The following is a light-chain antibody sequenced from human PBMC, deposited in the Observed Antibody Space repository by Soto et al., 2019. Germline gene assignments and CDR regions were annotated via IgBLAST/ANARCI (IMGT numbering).Light chain of an antibody. CDR3: QQRTDRPPWT. Sequence: EIVLTQSPATLSLSPGERATLSCGASQIVSSGYLAWYQHKPGQAPRLLIFDASQRATGIPARFRGSGSGTDFTLSISSLEPEDFAVYYCQQRTDRPPWTFGQGTKVDIK. J-gene: IGKJ1*01. CDR2: DAS. CDR1: QIVSSGY. V-gene: IGKV3-11*01.